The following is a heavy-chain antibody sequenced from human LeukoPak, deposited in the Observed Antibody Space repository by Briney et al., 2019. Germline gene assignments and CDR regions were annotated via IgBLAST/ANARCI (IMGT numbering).Heavy chain of an antibody. J-gene: IGHJ4*02. CDR3: ARGTYYFEH. D-gene: IGHD1-1*01. CDR1: GFTFSDYY. Sequence: GGSLRLSCAASGFTFSDYYMNWIRQAPGKGLEWVSYISGSRTSTNYADSVKGRFTISRDNAKDSLYLQINSLRPEDTAVYYCARGTYYFEHWGEGTLVTVSS. V-gene: IGHV3-11*05. CDR2: ISGSRTST.